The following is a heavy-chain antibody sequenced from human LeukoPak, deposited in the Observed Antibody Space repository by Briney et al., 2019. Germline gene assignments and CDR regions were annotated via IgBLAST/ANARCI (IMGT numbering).Heavy chain of an antibody. CDR1: GFTFSSYA. V-gene: IGHV3-23*01. Sequence: PGGSLRLSCAASGFTFSSYAMSWVRQAPGKGLEWVSAISGSGGSTYYADSVKGRFTISRDNSKNTLYLQMNSLRAEDTAVYYCARLGYCSSTSCVAFDIWGQGTMVTVSS. J-gene: IGHJ3*02. CDR2: ISGSGGST. CDR3: ARLGYCSSTSCVAFDI. D-gene: IGHD2-2*01.